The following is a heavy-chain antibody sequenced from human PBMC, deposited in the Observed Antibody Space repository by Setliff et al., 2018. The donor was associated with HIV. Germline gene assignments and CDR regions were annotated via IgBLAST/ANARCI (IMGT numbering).Heavy chain of an antibody. CDR1: GYSIRSGYY. CDR2: IFHSGST. CDR3: ARTLRSDSSRYGLDV. J-gene: IGHJ6*02. Sequence: SETLSLTCAVSGYSIRSGYYWGWIRQSPGKGLEWIGSIFHSGSTYTSPSLRSRVTMSVDTSKNQFSLNLNSVTAADTAVYYCARTLRSDSSRYGLDVWGQGTTVTVSS. D-gene: IGHD6-13*01. V-gene: IGHV4-38-2*01.